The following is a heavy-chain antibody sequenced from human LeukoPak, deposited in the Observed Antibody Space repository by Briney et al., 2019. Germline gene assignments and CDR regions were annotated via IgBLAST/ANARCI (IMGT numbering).Heavy chain of an antibody. V-gene: IGHV1-46*01. J-gene: IGHJ3*02. CDR2: INPSLHIP. CDR3: AKDPRDISTGNYDEFDI. D-gene: IGHD3-9*01. Sequence: ASVKVSCKASGYTFSSYCRHWVRQAPGQGLEWLGIINPSLHIPIYAQTFQGRVTMTTDMSTSTFYMELSNLVSEDTAVYYCAKDPRDISTGNYDEFDIWGQGTMVTVSS. CDR1: GYTFSSYC.